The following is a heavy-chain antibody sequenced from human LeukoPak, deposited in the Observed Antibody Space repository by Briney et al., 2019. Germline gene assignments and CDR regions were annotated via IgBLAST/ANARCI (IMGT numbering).Heavy chain of an antibody. D-gene: IGHD6-6*01. CDR2: INFSGST. CDR3: ARYEYSSSSFDY. Sequence: PSQTLSLTCTVSGGSISDAAYYWSWIRQHPGEGLEWIGYINFSGSTSYNPSLKSRVTISLDTSKNQFSLKLSSVTAADTAVYYCARYEYSSSSFDYWGQGTLVTVSS. J-gene: IGHJ4*02. V-gene: IGHV4-31*03. CDR1: GGSISDAAYY.